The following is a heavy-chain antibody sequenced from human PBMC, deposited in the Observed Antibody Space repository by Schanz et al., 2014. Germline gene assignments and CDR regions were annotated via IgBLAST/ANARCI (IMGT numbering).Heavy chain of an antibody. D-gene: IGHD5-12*01. V-gene: IGHV3-66*01. CDR3: ARDGGRDGYNLAFDV. CDR1: GFTVSTNY. J-gene: IGHJ3*01. CDR2: MYINSGST. Sequence: EVQLVESGGGVVQPGRSLRLSCAASGFTVSTNYMNWVRQAPGKGLEWISSMYINSGSTQYADSVKGRFIISRDSSKNTLFLQMNSLRAEDTAVYFCARDGGRDGYNLAFDVWGQGTLVTVSS.